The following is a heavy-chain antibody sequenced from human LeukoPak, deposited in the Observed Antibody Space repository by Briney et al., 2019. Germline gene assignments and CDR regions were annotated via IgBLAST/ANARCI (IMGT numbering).Heavy chain of an antibody. D-gene: IGHD1-14*01. Sequence: PGGSLRLSCAASGFTFSDYSMEWVRQAPGKGLEWVSYISSSGSTIYYADSVKGRFTISRDNAKNSLYLQMNSLRAEDTAVYYCARDRNSQSFDYWGQGTLVTVSS. CDR2: ISSSGSTI. V-gene: IGHV3-48*04. J-gene: IGHJ4*02. CDR3: ARDRNSQSFDY. CDR1: GFTFSDYS.